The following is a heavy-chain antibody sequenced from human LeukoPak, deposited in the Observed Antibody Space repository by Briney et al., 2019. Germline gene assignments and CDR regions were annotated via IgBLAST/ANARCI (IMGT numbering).Heavy chain of an antibody. CDR3: PQYYDFWSGYYKGDY. CDR2: SNDGNGNT. Sequence: VGSVTVSCKASGYAFTTFAMHWVPHSRRQRGEDMRLSNDGNGNTKYSQEFQGRVTMTRDTSASTAYMELSSLRYEDMAVYYCPQYYDFWSGYYKGDYWGQGTLVTVSS. CDR1: GYAFTTFA. V-gene: IGHV1-3*02. D-gene: IGHD3-3*01. J-gene: IGHJ4*02.